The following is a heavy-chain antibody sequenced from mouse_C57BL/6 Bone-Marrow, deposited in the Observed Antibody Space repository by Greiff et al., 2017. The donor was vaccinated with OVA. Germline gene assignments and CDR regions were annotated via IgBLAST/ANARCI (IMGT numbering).Heavy chain of an antibody. CDR2: ISSGSSTI. Sequence: EVQGVESGGGLVKPGGSLKLSCAASGFTFSDYGMHWVRQAPGKGLEWVAYISSGSSTIYYADTVKGRFTISRDNAKNTLFLQMTSLRSEDTAMYYCARRVTTVVARDWYFDVWGTGTTVTVSS. CDR3: ARRVTTVVARDWYFDV. CDR1: GFTFSDYG. J-gene: IGHJ1*03. D-gene: IGHD1-1*01. V-gene: IGHV5-17*01.